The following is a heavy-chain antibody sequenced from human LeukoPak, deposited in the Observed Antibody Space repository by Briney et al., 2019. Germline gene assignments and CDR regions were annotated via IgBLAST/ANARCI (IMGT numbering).Heavy chain of an antibody. J-gene: IGHJ4*02. D-gene: IGHD3-10*01. CDR3: ARTRIPFYFGSGSPDY. CDR2: INTNTGNP. CDR1: GYTFTSYA. V-gene: IGHV7-4-1*02. Sequence: ASVKVSCKASGYTFTSYAMNWVRQAPGQGLEWMGWINTNTGNPTYAQGFTGRFVFSLDTSVSTAYLQISSLKAEDAAVYFCARTRIPFYFGSGSPDYWGQGTLVTVSS.